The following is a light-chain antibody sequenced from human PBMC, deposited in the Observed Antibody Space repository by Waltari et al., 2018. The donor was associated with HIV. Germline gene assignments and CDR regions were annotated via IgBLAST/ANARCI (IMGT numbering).Light chain of an antibody. CDR3: QQNNNWPPIT. CDR2: EAS. Sequence: EIVMTQSPATLSVSPGERATLSCRASASVSSNVAWYQQKPGQAPRLIIYEASNRATGIPTRFSGSGSGTEFTLTISSLQSEDFAVYYCQQNNNWPPITFGQGTRLRLN. CDR1: ASVSSN. V-gene: IGKV3-15*01. J-gene: IGKJ5*01.